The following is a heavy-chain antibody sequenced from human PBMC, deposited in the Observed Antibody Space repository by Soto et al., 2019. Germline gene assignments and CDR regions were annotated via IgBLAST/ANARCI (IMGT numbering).Heavy chain of an antibody. J-gene: IGHJ4*02. CDR2: ISGSGGST. CDR1: GFTFSNYA. D-gene: IGHD5-18*01. CDR3: AREGYSYGYEGLGY. V-gene: IGHV3-23*01. Sequence: GGSLRLSCAASGFTFSNYAMNWVRQAPGKGLDWVSAISGSGGSTYYADSVKGRVTITRDTSASTAYMELSSLRSEDTAVYYCAREGYSYGYEGLGYWGQGTLVTVSS.